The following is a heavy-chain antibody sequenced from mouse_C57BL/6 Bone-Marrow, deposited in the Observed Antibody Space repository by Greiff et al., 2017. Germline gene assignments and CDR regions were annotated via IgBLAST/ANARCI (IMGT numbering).Heavy chain of an antibody. CDR3: ARCGNYPWFAY. D-gene: IGHD2-1*01. J-gene: IGHJ3*01. V-gene: IGHV1-54*01. Sequence: QVQLQQSGAELVRPGTSVKVSCKASGYAFTNYLIEWVKQRPGQGLEWIGVINPGSGGTNYNEQFKGKATLTADKSSSTAYMQRSSLTSEDSAVYFCARCGNYPWFAYWGQGTLVTVSA. CDR1: GYAFTNYL. CDR2: INPGSGGT.